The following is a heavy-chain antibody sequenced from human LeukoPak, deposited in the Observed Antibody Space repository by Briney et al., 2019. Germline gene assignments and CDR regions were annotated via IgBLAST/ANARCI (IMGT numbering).Heavy chain of an antibody. Sequence: ASVKVSCKASGGTFSSYAISWVRQAPGQGLEWMGRIIPIFGTANYAQKFQGRVTITTDESTSTAYIELSSLRSEDTAVYYCARGLHTSGYAFDIWGQGTMVTVSS. CDR3: ARGLHTSGYAFDI. CDR2: IIPIFGTA. V-gene: IGHV1-69*05. CDR1: GGTFSSYA. J-gene: IGHJ3*02. D-gene: IGHD3-3*01.